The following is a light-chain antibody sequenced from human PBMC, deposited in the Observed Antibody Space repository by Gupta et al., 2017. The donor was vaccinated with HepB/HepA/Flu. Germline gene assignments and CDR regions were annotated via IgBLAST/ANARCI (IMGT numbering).Light chain of an antibody. CDR2: VVT. J-gene: IGLJ3*02. V-gene: IGLV2-8*01. CDR1: SSDIGGYNY. CDR3: SSYAGSDNWV. Sequence: QSALTQPPSASGSPGQSVTISCTGTSSDIGGYNYVSWYQQHPGKAPKLMIYVVTKRPSGVPDRFSGSKSGNTASLTVSGLHAEDEADYYCSSYAGSDNWVFGGGTKLTVL.